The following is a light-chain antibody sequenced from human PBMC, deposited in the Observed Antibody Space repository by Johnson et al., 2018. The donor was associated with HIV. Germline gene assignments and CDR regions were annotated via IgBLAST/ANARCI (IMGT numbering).Light chain of an antibody. J-gene: IGLJ1*01. V-gene: IGLV1-51*02. CDR1: VSNIESYF. Sequence: QSVLTQPPSVSAAPGQTVNISCSGNVSNIESYFVSWYQQLPGAAPTLLIYENNKRPSGIPDRFSGSKSGPSATLGITGLQTGDEADYYCGTWVSSVSAPDGFGTGTTVTVV. CDR2: ENN. CDR3: GTWVSSVSAPDG.